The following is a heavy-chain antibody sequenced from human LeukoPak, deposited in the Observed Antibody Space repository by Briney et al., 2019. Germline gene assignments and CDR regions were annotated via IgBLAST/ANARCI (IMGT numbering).Heavy chain of an antibody. Sequence: SETLSLTCAVYGGSFSGYYWGWIRQPPGKGLGWIGEINHSGSTNYNPSLKSRVTISVDTSKNQFSLKLSSVTAADTAVYYCASAYDDFGSGYYGPADYWGQGTLVTVSS. CDR2: INHSGST. V-gene: IGHV4-34*01. D-gene: IGHD3-3*01. CDR1: GGSFSGYY. J-gene: IGHJ4*02. CDR3: ASAYDDFGSGYYGPADY.